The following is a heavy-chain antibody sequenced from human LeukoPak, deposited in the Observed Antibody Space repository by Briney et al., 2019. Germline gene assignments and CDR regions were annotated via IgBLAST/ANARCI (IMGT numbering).Heavy chain of an antibody. J-gene: IGHJ6*02. D-gene: IGHD6-19*01. CDR2: ISAYNGNT. CDR1: GYTFTSYG. V-gene: IGHV1-18*01. CDR3: ASGGAVAGDYYYGMDV. Sequence: ASVKVSCKASGYTFTSYGISWVRQAPGQGLEWMGWISAYNGNTNYAQKLQGRVTMTTDTSTSTAYMELRGLRSDDTAVYYCASGGAVAGDYYYGMDVWGQGTTVTVSS.